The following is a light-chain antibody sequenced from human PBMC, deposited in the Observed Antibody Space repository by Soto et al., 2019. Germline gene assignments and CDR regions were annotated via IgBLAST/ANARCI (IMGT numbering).Light chain of an antibody. Sequence: EIVLTQSPGTLSLSPGERATLSCRTSQSVSSNYLAWYQQKPGQAPRLLIYGASSRATGIPDRFSGSGSGTDFTLTISRLEPEDFAVYYCQQYGMSWWTFGQGTKVEIK. J-gene: IGKJ1*01. V-gene: IGKV3-20*01. CDR3: QQYGMSWWT. CDR1: QSVSSNY. CDR2: GAS.